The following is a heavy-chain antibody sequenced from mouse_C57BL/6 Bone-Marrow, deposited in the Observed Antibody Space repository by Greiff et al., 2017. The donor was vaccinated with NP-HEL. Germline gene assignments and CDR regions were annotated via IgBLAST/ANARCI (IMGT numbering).Heavy chain of an antibody. D-gene: IGHD1-1*01. CDR3: ARKGYGSSSYYFDY. J-gene: IGHJ2*01. V-gene: IGHV1-81*01. CDR2: IYPRSGNT. CDR1: GYTFTSYG. Sequence: QVQLKESGAELARPGASVKLSCKASGYTFTSYGISWVKQRTGQGLEWIGEIYPRSGNTYYNEKFKGKATLTADKSSSKAYMELRSLTSEDSAVYFCARKGYGSSSYYFDYWGQGTTLTVSS.